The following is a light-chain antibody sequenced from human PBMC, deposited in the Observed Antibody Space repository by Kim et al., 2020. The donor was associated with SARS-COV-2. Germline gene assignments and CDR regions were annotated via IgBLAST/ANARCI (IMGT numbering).Light chain of an antibody. J-gene: IGKJ2*03. CDR3: QQSYSTPRDS. CDR1: QSISSY. Sequence: SVGDSVAITCRASQSISSYLNWYQQKPGKAPKLLIYAASSLQSGVPSRFSGSGSGTDFTLTISSLQPEDFATYYCQQSYSTPRDSFGQGTKLEI. CDR2: AAS. V-gene: IGKV1-39*01.